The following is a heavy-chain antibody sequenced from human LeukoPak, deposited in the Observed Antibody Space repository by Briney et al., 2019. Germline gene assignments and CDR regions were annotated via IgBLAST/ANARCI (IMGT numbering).Heavy chain of an antibody. J-gene: IGHJ4*02. V-gene: IGHV3-30*04. CDR3: ARDVLGEPTYYFDY. CDR1: GFTFSSYA. Sequence: GRSLRLSCAASGFTFSSYAMHWVRQAPGKGLEWVAVISYDGSNKYYADSVKGRFTISRDNSKNTLYLQMNSLRAEDTAVYYCARDVLGEPTYYFDYWGQGTLVTVSS. D-gene: IGHD3-16*01. CDR2: ISYDGSNK.